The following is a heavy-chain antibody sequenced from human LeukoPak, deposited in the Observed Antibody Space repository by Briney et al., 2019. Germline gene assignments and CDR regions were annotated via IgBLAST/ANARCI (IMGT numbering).Heavy chain of an antibody. J-gene: IGHJ6*02. CDR2: ISSSSSTI. CDR3: ARDQAAVAVAGFYGMDV. V-gene: IGHV3-48*04. Sequence: PGGSLRLSCAAPGFTFSSYSMNWVRQAPGKGLEWVSYISSSSSTIYYADSVKGRFTISRDNAKNSLYLQMNSLRAEDTAVYYCARDQAAVAVAGFYGMDVWGQGTTVTVSS. D-gene: IGHD6-19*01. CDR1: GFTFSSYS.